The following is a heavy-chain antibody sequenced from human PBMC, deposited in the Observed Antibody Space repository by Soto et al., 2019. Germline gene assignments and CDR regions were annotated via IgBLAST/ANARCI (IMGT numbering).Heavy chain of an antibody. CDR1: GFTSSSYV. V-gene: IGHV3-30-3*01. CDR3: ARGVFYYYGSSGYSPDY. D-gene: IGHD3-22*01. Sequence: VGSLRLSCEGSGFTSSSYVMHWVRLAPGKGLEWVALISFDGSKKNYADSVKGRFTISRDNSKNMMYLQMNSLRPEDTAVYYCARGVFYYYGSSGYSPDYWGQGTLVTVSS. CDR2: ISFDGSKK. J-gene: IGHJ4*02.